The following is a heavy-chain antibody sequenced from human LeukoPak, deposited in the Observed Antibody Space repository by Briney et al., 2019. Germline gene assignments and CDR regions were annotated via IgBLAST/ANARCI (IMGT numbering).Heavy chain of an antibody. CDR1: GFTFSSYG. Sequence: GRSLRLSCAASGFTFSSYGRHWVRQAPGKGLEWGAVIWYDGSNKYYADSVKGRFTISRDNSKNTLYLQMNSLRAEDTAVYYCARALDLSGSYYFDYWGQGTLVTVSS. V-gene: IGHV3-33*01. J-gene: IGHJ4*02. CDR3: ARALDLSGSYYFDY. D-gene: IGHD1-26*01. CDR2: IWYDGSNK.